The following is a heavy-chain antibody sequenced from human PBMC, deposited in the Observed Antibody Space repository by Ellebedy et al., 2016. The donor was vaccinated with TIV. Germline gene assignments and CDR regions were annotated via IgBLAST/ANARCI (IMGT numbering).Heavy chain of an antibody. CDR1: GFTFSSYA. D-gene: IGHD3-3*01. Sequence: GGSLRLSCAASGFTFSSYAMSWVRQAPGKGLEWVSAISGSGGSTYYADSVKGRFTISRDNAKNSLYLKMNSLRAEDTDVYYCARDSLDYDFWSGYYGFRDQGYFDYWGQGTLVTVSS. CDR2: ISGSGGST. CDR3: ARDSLDYDFWSGYYGFRDQGYFDY. J-gene: IGHJ4*02. V-gene: IGHV3-23*01.